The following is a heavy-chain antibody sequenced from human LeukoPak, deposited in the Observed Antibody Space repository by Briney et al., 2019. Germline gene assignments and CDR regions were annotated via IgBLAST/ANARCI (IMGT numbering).Heavy chain of an antibody. D-gene: IGHD3-10*01. CDR2: ISGSGGST. J-gene: IGHJ4*02. V-gene: IGHV3-23*01. CDR3: AKDGGSGSYSGSPFN. CDR1: GFTFSSYA. Sequence: GGSLRLSCAASGFTFSSYAMSWVRQAPGKGLEWVSAISGSGGSTYYAASVKGRFTISRDNSKNTLYLQMNSLRAEDTAVYYCAKDGGSGSYSGSPFNWGQGALVTVSS.